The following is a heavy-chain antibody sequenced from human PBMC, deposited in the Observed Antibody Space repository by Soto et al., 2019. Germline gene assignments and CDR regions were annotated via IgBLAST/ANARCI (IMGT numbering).Heavy chain of an antibody. CDR3: ARDQRSRYGDYLIDY. CDR1: GGSISSYY. D-gene: IGHD4-17*01. J-gene: IGHJ4*02. Sequence: SETLSLTCTVSGGSISSYYWSWIRQPPGKGLEWIGYIYYSGSTNYNPSLKSRVTISVDTSKNQFSLKLSSVTAADTAVYYCARDQRSRYGDYLIDYWGQGTLVTVSS. V-gene: IGHV4-59*01. CDR2: IYYSGST.